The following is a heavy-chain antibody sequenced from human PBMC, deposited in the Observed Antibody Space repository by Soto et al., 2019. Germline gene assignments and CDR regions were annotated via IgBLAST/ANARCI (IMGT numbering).Heavy chain of an antibody. CDR1: GGSISSGGYY. CDR2: IYYSGST. CDR3: ASGMNPAYYGMDV. J-gene: IGHJ6*02. Sequence: SETLSLTCTVSGGSISSGGYYWSWIRQHPGKGLEWIGYIYYSGSTYYNPSLKSRVTISVDTSKNQFSLKLSSVTAADTAVYYCASGMNPAYYGMDVWGQGTTVIVSS. D-gene: IGHD1-20*01. V-gene: IGHV4-31*03.